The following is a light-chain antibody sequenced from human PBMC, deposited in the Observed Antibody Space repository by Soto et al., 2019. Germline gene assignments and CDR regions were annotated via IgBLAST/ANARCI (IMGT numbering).Light chain of an antibody. CDR1: QSVSSN. CDR2: GAS. V-gene: IGKV3-15*01. J-gene: IGKJ2*01. Sequence: EIVMTQSPATLSVSPGERATLSCRASQSVSSNLAWYQQKPGQAPRLLIYGASTMAPGIPARFSGSGSGTEFTLTISSLQSEDFAVYYCQQYNNGPPYTFGQGTKLEIK. CDR3: QQYNNGPPYT.